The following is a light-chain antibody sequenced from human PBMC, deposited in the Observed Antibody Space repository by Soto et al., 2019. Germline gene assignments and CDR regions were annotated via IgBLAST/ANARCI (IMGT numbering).Light chain of an antibody. CDR1: QSISRW. V-gene: IGKV1-5*01. J-gene: IGKJ1*01. CDR2: DAS. CDR3: QRYNTFSGT. Sequence: DIQMTQSPSTLSASVGDRVTITCRASQSISRWLGWYQQKPGTAPKLLIYDASSLESGVPSRFSGRGSGTQFTLTISSLQPDDFATYYCQRYNTFSGTFGPGTKVEIK.